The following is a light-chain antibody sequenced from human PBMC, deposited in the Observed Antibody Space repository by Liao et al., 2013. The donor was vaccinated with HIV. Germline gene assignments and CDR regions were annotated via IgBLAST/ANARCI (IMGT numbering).Light chain of an antibody. CDR3: QAWDSSTVV. CDR1: KLGNKY. Sequence: DELTQPPSVSVSPGQTASITCSGDKLGNKYACWYQQRPGQSPVLVMYQDTKRPSGIPERFSSSNSGDTATLTISGTQALDEADYYCQAWDSSTVVFGGGTKLTVL. V-gene: IGLV3-1*01. J-gene: IGLJ3*02. CDR2: QDT.